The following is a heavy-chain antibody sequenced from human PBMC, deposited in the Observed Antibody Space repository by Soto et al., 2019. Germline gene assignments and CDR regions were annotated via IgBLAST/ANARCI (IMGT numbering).Heavy chain of an antibody. CDR2: ISFEGNDK. CDR1: GFSFNSYA. CDR3: ARDRYLDSYAFDS. Sequence: GSLGRACSSSGFSFNSYAMHWVRQAPGKGLEWVAVISFEGNDKYYADSVKGRFTISRDENENTLYLQMNSLRPEDTAVYYCARDRYLDSYAFDSWGQGTLVTVSS. J-gene: IGHJ4*02. D-gene: IGHD3-9*01. V-gene: IGHV3-30-3*01.